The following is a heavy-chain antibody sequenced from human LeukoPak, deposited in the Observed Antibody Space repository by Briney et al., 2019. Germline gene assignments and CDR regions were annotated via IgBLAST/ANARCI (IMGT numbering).Heavy chain of an antibody. J-gene: IGHJ4*02. D-gene: IGHD3-22*01. V-gene: IGHV3-30*04. CDR3: ARESVLYYYDSSGSFDY. Sequence: GGSLRLSCAASGFTFSSYAMHWVRQAPGKGLEWVAVISYDGSNKYYADSVKGRFTISRDNAKNSLYLQMNSLRAEDTAVYYCARESVLYYYDSSGSFDYWGQGTLVTVSS. CDR2: ISYDGSNK. CDR1: GFTFSSYA.